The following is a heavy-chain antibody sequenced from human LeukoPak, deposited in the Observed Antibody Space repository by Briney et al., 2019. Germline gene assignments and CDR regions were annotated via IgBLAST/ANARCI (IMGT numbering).Heavy chain of an antibody. CDR1: GFSLSTSGVG. J-gene: IGHJ5*02. D-gene: IGHD3-10*01. CDR3: AHTAPPMGLVRRNWFDP. Sequence: SGPTLVKPTQTLTLTCTFSGFSLSTSGVGVGWIRRPPGKALEWLALIYWDDDKRYSPSLKSRLTITRDTSKNQVVLTMTNMDPVDTATYYCAHTAPPMGLVRRNWFDPWGQGTLVTVSS. CDR2: IYWDDDK. V-gene: IGHV2-5*02.